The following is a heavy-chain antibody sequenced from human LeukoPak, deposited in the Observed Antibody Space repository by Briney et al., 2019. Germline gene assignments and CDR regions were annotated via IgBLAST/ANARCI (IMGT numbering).Heavy chain of an antibody. CDR2: IKQDGSEK. D-gene: IGHD3-16*02. CDR1: GFTFSSYW. CDR3: ARYDYVWGSYRNFDY. Sequence: GGSLRLSCAASGFTFSSYWMSWVRQAPGKGLEWVANIKQDGSEKYYVDSVKGRFTISRDNAKNSLYLQMNSLRAEDTAVYYCARYDYVWGSYRNFDYWGQGTLVTVSS. J-gene: IGHJ4*02. V-gene: IGHV3-7*01.